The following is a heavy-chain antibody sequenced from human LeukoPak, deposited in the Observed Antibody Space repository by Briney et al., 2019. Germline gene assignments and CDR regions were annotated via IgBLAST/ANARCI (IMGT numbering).Heavy chain of an antibody. J-gene: IGHJ3*02. CDR2: INTNTGNP. V-gene: IGHV7-4-1*02. CDR1: GYTFTSYA. Sequence: ASVKVSCKASGYTFTSYAMNWVRQAPGQGLEWMGWINTNTGNPTYAQGFTGRFVFSLDTSVSTAYLQISSLKAEDTAVYYCARGGTGPRRTGPRAFDIWGQGTMVTVSS. D-gene: IGHD3-16*01. CDR3: ARGGTGPRRTGPRAFDI.